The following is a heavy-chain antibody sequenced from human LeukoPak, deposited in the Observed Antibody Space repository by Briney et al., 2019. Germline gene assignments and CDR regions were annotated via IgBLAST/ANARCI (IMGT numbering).Heavy chain of an antibody. D-gene: IGHD4-23*01. V-gene: IGHV3-30*02. J-gene: IGHJ4*02. CDR3: AKGYGGSHFDY. CDR2: IRYDESKN. CDR1: GFTFRSYG. Sequence: PGGSLRLSCAASGFTFRSYGMHWVRQAPGKGLEWVAFIRYDESKNYYADSMRGRFTISRDNSNNTLYLQMNSLRVEDTGIYYCAKGYGGSHFDYWGQGALVAVSS.